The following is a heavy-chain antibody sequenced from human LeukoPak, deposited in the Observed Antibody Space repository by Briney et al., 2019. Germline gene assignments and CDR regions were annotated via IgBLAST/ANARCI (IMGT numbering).Heavy chain of an antibody. V-gene: IGHV1-24*01. J-gene: IGHJ4*02. D-gene: IGHD5-24*01. CDR3: AACRDGYNCDLVY. CDR1: AYTLTELS. Sequence: ASVKLSFTVSAYTLTELSMHWVRHAPGKGLEWMGGFDPEGGKTIFTQNFQVRVTMTKDTSTDTAYMELSSLRSEDTAIYYCAACRDGYNCDLVYWGQGTLLTVSS. CDR2: FDPEGGKT.